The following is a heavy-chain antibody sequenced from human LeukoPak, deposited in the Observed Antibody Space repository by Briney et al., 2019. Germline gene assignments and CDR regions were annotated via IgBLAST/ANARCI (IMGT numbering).Heavy chain of an antibody. CDR1: GGSISTYY. CDR3: ARHDAGIAARPFDN. J-gene: IGHJ4*02. D-gene: IGHD6-6*01. V-gene: IGHV4-4*09. CDR2: IHASGPT. Sequence: SETLSLTCTVSGGSISTYYWSRIRRPPGKGLEWIAYIHASGPTNYNPSLKSRITISVDTSKNQFSLKLSSVTAADTAVYYCARHDAGIAARPFDNWGQGTLVTVSS.